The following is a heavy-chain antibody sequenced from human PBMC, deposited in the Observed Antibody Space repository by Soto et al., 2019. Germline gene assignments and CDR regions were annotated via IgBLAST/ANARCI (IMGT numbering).Heavy chain of an antibody. CDR2: IADTIGTS. D-gene: IGHD3-10*01. Sequence: GGSLRLSCAASGFPFSVYAMAWVRQAPGKGLEWVSTIADTIGTSDYADSVKGRFTLSRDISTNTLHLQMNSLRVDDTAVYYCAKAQSLLVGDYFDSWGQGTLVTVSS. J-gene: IGHJ4*02. CDR1: GFPFSVYA. V-gene: IGHV3-23*01. CDR3: AKAQSLLVGDYFDS.